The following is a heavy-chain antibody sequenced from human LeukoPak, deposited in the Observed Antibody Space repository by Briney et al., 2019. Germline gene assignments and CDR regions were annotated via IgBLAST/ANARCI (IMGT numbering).Heavy chain of an antibody. CDR1: GDSISSSGFY. V-gene: IGHV4-39*01. Sequence: SETLSHTCTVSGDSISSSGFYWNWIRQHPGKGLEWIGYIFYRGSTYYNPSLKSRVAMSVDTSKNQFSLKLSSVTAADTAVYYCARHAGGGDYGDRNDAFDIWGQGTMVTVSS. D-gene: IGHD4-17*01. CDR2: IFYRGST. J-gene: IGHJ3*02. CDR3: ARHAGGGDYGDRNDAFDI.